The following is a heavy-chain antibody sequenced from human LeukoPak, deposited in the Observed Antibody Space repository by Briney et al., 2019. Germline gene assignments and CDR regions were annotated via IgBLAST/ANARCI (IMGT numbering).Heavy chain of an antibody. CDR1: GGSISSGSYY. Sequence: SETLSLTCTVSGGSISSGSYYWSWIRQPAGKGLEWIGRIYTSGSTNYNPSLKSRVTISVDTSKNQFSLKLSSVTAADTAVYYCASSTYYYDSSGYYLPSYYYMDVWGKGTTVTISS. D-gene: IGHD3-22*01. J-gene: IGHJ6*03. CDR3: ASSTYYYDSSGYYLPSYYYMDV. V-gene: IGHV4-61*02. CDR2: IYTSGST.